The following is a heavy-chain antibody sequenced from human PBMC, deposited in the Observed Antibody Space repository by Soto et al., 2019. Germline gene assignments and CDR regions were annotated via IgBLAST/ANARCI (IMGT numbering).Heavy chain of an antibody. CDR2: IYYSGST. D-gene: IGHD6-13*01. CDR1: GGSISSSSYY. V-gene: IGHV4-39*01. J-gene: IGHJ4*02. Sequence: SETLSLTCTVSGGSISSSSYYWGWIRQPPGKGLEWIGSIYYSGSTYYNQSLKSRVTISVDTSKNQFSLKLSSVTAADTAVYYCARRQSSSWYGLWGQGTLVTSPQ. CDR3: ARRQSSSWYGL.